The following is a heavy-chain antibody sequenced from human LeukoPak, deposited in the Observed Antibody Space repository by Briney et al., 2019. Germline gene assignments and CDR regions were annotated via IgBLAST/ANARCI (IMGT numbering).Heavy chain of an antibody. CDR1: GYTFTSYG. D-gene: IGHD7-27*01. CDR2: ISAYNGNT. CDR3: ATDLGENWFDP. V-gene: IGHV1-18*01. J-gene: IGHJ5*02. Sequence: ASVKVSCKASGYTFTSYGISWVRQAPGQGLEWMGWISAYNGNTNYAQKLQGRVTMTTDTSTDTAYMELSSLRSEDTAVYYCATDLGENWFDPWGQGTLVTVSS.